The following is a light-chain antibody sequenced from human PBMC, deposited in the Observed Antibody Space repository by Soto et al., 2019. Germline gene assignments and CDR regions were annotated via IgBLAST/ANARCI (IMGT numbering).Light chain of an antibody. CDR3: LLYYGGQLGV. J-gene: IGLJ2*01. Sequence: QAVVTQEPSLTVSPGGTVTLTYATSTGAVTSGYYPNWFQQKPGQAPRALIYSTNNKYSWTPARFSGSLLGGKAALTLSGVQPEDEADYYCLLYYGGQLGVFGGGTKLTVL. CDR2: STN. CDR1: TGAVTSGYY. V-gene: IGLV7-43*01.